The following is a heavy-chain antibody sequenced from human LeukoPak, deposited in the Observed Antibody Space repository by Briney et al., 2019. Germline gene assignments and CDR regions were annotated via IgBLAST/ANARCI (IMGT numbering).Heavy chain of an antibody. D-gene: IGHD3-16*02. CDR1: GFTFSTYG. J-gene: IGHJ4*02. CDR2: ISSDGSNK. Sequence: GGSLRLSCAASGFTFSTYGMHWVRQAPGKGLEWVAVISSDGSNKYYADSVKGRFTISRDNSKNTLYLQMNSLRAEDTAVYYCAKDLTTMGLSGYWGQGTLVTVSS. CDR3: AKDLTTMGLSGY. V-gene: IGHV3-30*18.